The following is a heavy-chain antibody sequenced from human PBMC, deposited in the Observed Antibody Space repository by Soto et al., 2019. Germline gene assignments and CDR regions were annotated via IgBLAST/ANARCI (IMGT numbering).Heavy chain of an antibody. CDR1: GGSISSYY. J-gene: IGHJ3*02. CDR3: ARRKDYDILTGYPNDAFDI. V-gene: IGHV4-4*07. CDR2: IYTSGST. D-gene: IGHD3-9*01. Sequence: ASETLSLTCTVSGGSISSYYWSWIRQPAGKGLEWIGRIYTSGSTNYNPSLKSRVTMSVDTSTNQFSLKLSSVTAADTAVYYCARRKDYDILTGYPNDAFDIWGQGTMVTVSS.